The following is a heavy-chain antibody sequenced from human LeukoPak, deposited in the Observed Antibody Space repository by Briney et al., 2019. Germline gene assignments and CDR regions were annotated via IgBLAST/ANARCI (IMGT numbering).Heavy chain of an antibody. CDR1: GFPFSDYS. D-gene: IGHD2-15*01. CDR3: ARVDGSPDY. J-gene: IGHJ4*02. V-gene: IGHV3-11*01. CDR2: ITKNGSAI. Sequence: GGSLRLSCAASGFPFSDYSMSWIRQAPGKRLEWISHITKNGSAIYNGDSVKGRFTISRDDARNSLYLQMNSLRAEDTAVYYCARVDGSPDYWGQGTLVTVSS.